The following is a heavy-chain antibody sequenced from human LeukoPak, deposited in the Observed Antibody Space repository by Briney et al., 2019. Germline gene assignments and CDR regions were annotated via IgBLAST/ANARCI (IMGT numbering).Heavy chain of an antibody. CDR1: EFSVGSNY. J-gene: IGHJ4*02. CDR3: ARGGDGYTLRY. D-gene: IGHD5-24*01. V-gene: IGHV3-64*01. Sequence: PGGSLRLSCAASEFSVGSNYMIWVRQAPGKGLEYVSVIGSNGDGIYYANSVKGRFTISRDNSKNTLYLQMGSLRTEDMAVYYCARGGDGYTLRYWGQGALVTVSS. CDR2: IGSNGDGI.